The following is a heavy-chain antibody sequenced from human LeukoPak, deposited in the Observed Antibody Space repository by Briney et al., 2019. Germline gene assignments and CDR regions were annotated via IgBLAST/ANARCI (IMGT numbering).Heavy chain of an antibody. CDR2: ISHSGST. V-gene: IGHV4-34*01. CDR3: ARGLRIAAAGFDY. D-gene: IGHD6-13*01. J-gene: IGHJ4*02. Sequence: SETLSLTCAVYGGSFSGYYWSWIRQPPGKGLEWIGEISHSGSTNYNPSLKSRVTISVDTSKNQFSLKLSSVTAADTAVYYCARGLRIAAAGFDYWGQGTLVTVSS. CDR1: GGSFSGYY.